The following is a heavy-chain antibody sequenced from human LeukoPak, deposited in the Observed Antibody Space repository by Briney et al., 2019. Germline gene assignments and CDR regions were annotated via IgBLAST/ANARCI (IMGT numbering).Heavy chain of an antibody. V-gene: IGHV3-30*18. CDR2: ILYDGSNK. D-gene: IGHD4-17*01. CDR1: GFTFSSYG. Sequence: PGRSLRLSCAASGFTFSSYGMHWVRQAPGKGLEGVAVILYDGSNKYYADSVKGRFTISRDNSKNTLYLQMNSLRAEDTAVYYCAKDGGDDYGDDRRFDYWGQGTLVTVSS. J-gene: IGHJ4*02. CDR3: AKDGGDDYGDDRRFDY.